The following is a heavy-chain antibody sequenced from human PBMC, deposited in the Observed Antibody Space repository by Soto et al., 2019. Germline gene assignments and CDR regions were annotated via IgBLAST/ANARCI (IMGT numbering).Heavy chain of an antibody. CDR3: ARRAILGGMDV. Sequence: ASVKVSCKASGYNFNNHGISWVRQAPGQGLEWLGWIIINTGNTNFARKFQGRATLTTDTATRTAYMDLTNLRSDDSAVYFCARRAILGGMDVWGQGTTVTVS. J-gene: IGHJ6*02. CDR1: GYNFNNHG. CDR2: IIINTGNT. D-gene: IGHD3-3*01. V-gene: IGHV1-18*04.